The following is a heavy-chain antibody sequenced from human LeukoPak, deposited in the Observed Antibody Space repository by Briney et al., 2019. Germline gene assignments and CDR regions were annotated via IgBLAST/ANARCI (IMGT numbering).Heavy chain of an antibody. CDR1: GFTFRSYA. CDR2: ISGSGGST. V-gene: IGHV3-23*01. J-gene: IGHJ6*02. Sequence: GGSLRLSCAASGFTFRSYAMSWVRQAPGKGLEWVSAISGSGGSTYYAGSVKGRFTISRDNSKNTLYLQMNSLRAEDTAVYYCAKDVSGSDYYYYGMDVWGQGTTVTVSS. D-gene: IGHD5/OR15-5a*01. CDR3: AKDVSGSDYYYYGMDV.